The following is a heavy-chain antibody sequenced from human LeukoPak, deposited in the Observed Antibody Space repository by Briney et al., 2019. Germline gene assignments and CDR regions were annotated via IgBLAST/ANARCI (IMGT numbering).Heavy chain of an antibody. CDR3: ASQRWLQSSIDY. CDR2: ISSSGSTI. V-gene: IGHV3-48*03. J-gene: IGHJ4*02. Sequence: GGSLRLSCAASGFTFSSYEMNWVRQAPGKGLEGVSYISSSGSTIYYADSVKGRFTISRDNAKNSLYLQMNSLRAEDTAVYYCASQRWLQSSIDYWGQGTLVTVSS. CDR1: GFTFSSYE. D-gene: IGHD5-24*01.